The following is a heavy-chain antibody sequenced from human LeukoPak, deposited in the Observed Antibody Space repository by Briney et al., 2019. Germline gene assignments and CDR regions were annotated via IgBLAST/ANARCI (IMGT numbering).Heavy chain of an antibody. Sequence: KCGESLKVSCKGSGYTFTTYWFGWVRQMPGKGLEWMGIIYPTDSDARYSPSFQGQVTISVDKSISTVYLQWNSLKASDSAMYYCGASPAATGTERYYWGQGTLVTVSS. J-gene: IGHJ4*02. CDR1: GYTFTTYW. D-gene: IGHD6-13*01. CDR2: IYPTDSDA. V-gene: IGHV5-51*01. CDR3: GASPAATGTERYY.